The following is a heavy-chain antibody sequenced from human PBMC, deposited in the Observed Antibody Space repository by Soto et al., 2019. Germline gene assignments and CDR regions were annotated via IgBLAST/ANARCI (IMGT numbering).Heavy chain of an antibody. CDR2: INSGSSTI. Sequence: EVQLVESGGGLVQPGGSLRLSCAASRFTFSSYSMNWVRQAPGKGLEWVSYINSGSSTIYYADSVKGRFTISRDNAKNSLYLQLNSLRAEDTAVYYCARDKPRSGYEKFDYWGQGTLVTVSS. CDR1: RFTFSSYS. D-gene: IGHD3-3*01. V-gene: IGHV3-48*01. CDR3: ARDKPRSGYEKFDY. J-gene: IGHJ4*02.